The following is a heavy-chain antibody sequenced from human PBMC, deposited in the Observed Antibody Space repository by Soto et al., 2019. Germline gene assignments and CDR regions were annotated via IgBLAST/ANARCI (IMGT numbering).Heavy chain of an antibody. J-gene: IGHJ4*02. D-gene: IGHD3-10*01. CDR2: FYYSGST. CDR3: ARQVVAGTVDGSGSFDY. V-gene: IGHV4-39*01. Sequence: PSETLSLTCTVSGGSISSTSYYWVWIRQPPGKGLEWIGSFYYSGSTYYNPSLKSRVTISVDTSENQFSLKLSSVTAADTAVYYCARQVVAGTVDGSGSFDYWGQGTLVTVSS. CDR1: GGSISSTSYY.